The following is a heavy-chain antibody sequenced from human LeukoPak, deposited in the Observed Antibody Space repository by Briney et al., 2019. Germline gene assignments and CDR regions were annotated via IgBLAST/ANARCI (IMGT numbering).Heavy chain of an antibody. CDR2: INSDGSST. V-gene: IGHV3-74*03. Sequence: GGSLRLSCAASGFTFSSYWMHWVRQAPGKGLVWVPRINSDGSSTMDADSVEGRFTISRDNAKNTLYLQMNSLRVEDTAVYYCARDRYCSSTTCYGPYYYGMDVWGQGTTVTVSS. CDR1: GFTFSSYW. CDR3: ARDRYCSSTTCYGPYYYGMDV. J-gene: IGHJ6*02. D-gene: IGHD2-2*01.